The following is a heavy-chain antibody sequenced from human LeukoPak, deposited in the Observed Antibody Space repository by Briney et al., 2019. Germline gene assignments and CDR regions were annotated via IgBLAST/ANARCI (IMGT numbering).Heavy chain of an antibody. J-gene: IGHJ4*02. V-gene: IGHV3-30-3*01. Sequence: GGSLRLSCAASGFTFSSYAMHWVRQAPGKGLEWVAVISYDGSNKYYADSVKGRFTISRDNSKNTLYLQMNSLRAEDTAVYYCARDGDYGGNPHPFDYWGQGTLVTVSS. CDR1: GFTFSSYA. D-gene: IGHD4-23*01. CDR2: ISYDGSNK. CDR3: ARDGDYGGNPHPFDY.